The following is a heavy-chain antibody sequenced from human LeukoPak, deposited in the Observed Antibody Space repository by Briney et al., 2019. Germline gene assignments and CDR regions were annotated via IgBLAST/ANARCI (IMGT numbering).Heavy chain of an antibody. CDR1: GYTFTNYG. Sequence: ASVKVSCKASGYTFTNYGIGWGRHAPGQGLGWMGWIRAYNGNTNFAQKLQGRVTMTTDTSTTTPYMELRTLRSEDTAVYFCAREIFGRFDYWGEGEPVTVSS. J-gene: IGHJ4*02. V-gene: IGHV1-18*01. CDR3: AREIFGRFDY. CDR2: IRAYNGNT. D-gene: IGHD3-10*01.